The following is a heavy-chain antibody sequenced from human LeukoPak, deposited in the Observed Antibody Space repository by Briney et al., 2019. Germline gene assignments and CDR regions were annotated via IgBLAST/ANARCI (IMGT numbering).Heavy chain of an antibody. V-gene: IGHV4-39*07. CDR2: IYYRGST. CDR1: GGSISSSSYY. D-gene: IGHD6-6*01. CDR3: ARDLFQQLVPQDWFDP. Sequence: SSETLSLTCTVSGGSISSSSYYWGWLRQPPGKGLEWIVSIYYRGSTYYNPSLKSRVTISVDTSKNQFSLKLSSVTAADTAVYYCARDLFQQLVPQDWFDPWGQGTLVTVSS. J-gene: IGHJ5*02.